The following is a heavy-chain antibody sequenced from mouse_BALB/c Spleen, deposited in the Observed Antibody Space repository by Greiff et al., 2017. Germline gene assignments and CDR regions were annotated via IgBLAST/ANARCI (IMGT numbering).Heavy chain of an antibody. Sequence: VQLQESGPGLVQPSQSLSITCTVSGFSLTSYGVHWVRPSPGKGLEWLGVIWSGGSTDYHAAFISRLSISKDNSKSQVFFKMNSLQADDTAIYYCARVPIYYDSMDYWGQGTSVTVSS. D-gene: IGHD2-4*01. CDR3: ARVPIYYDSMDY. V-gene: IGHV2-4-1*01. CDR1: GFSLTSYG. J-gene: IGHJ4*01. CDR2: IWSGGST.